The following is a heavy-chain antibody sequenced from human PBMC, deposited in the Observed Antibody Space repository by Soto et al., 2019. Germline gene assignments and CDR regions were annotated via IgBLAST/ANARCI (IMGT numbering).Heavy chain of an antibody. V-gene: IGHV3-66*01. CDR1: GFAVSAKY. CDR3: ATRMTTAPY. CDR2: IYSGGDT. J-gene: IGHJ4*02. Sequence: EAHLVGSGGGLVQPGGSLRLSCAASGFAVSAKYLSWVRQAPGKGLEWVSLIYSGGDTDYADSVRGRFTISRDNSKTTLYLQMNSLKAEDTAVYYCATRMTTAPYWGQGALVNVSS. D-gene: IGHD4-17*01.